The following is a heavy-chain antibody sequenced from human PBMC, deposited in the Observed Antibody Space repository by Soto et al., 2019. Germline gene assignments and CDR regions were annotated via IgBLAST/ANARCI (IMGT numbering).Heavy chain of an antibody. CDR2: ISYNGKYE. Sequence: SGVPMRVSSAAAEFPISTYTMHWVRQAPGKGLEWVADISYNGKYEYYADSVKGRFTISRDNSKSTLYLQMNSLTPEDTAVYYCATTPGGAAYWGQGTLVTVSS. V-gene: IGHV3-30*04. CDR3: ATTPGGAAY. CDR1: EFPISTYT. D-gene: IGHD2-15*01. J-gene: IGHJ4*02.